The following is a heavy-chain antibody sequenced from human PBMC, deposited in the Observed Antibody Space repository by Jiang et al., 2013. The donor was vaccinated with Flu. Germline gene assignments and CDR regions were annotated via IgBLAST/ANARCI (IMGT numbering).Heavy chain of an antibody. Sequence: PGLVKSSGTLSLSCTVSGGSINSADHYWGWVRQPPGKGLDWVGSLYSSGSTFYNPSLRRRVSISLDTSKNQFSLELTSVTAADTAIYYCAILVGAAIGTFDVWGHGTLVTVSS. V-gene: IGHV4-39*07. CDR2: LYSSGST. CDR1: GGSINSADHY. D-gene: IGHD1-26*01. J-gene: IGHJ3*01. CDR3: AILVGAAIGTFDV.